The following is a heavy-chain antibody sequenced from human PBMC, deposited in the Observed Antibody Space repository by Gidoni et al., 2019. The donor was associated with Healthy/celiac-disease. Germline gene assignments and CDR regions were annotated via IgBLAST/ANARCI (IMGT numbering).Heavy chain of an antibody. D-gene: IGHD3-3*01. CDR3: ARAPLRDFWSGYPSYYFDY. CDR2: INPNSGGT. Sequence: QVQLVQSGAEVKKPGASVKVSCTASGYTFTGYYMHWVRQAPGQGLEWMGWINPNSGGTNYAQKFQGWVTMTRDTSISTAYMELSRLRSDDTAVYYCARAPLRDFWSGYPSYYFDYWGQGTLVTVSS. J-gene: IGHJ4*02. V-gene: IGHV1-2*04. CDR1: GYTFTGYY.